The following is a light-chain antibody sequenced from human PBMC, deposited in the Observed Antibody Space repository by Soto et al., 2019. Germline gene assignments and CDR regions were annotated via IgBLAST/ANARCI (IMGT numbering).Light chain of an antibody. J-gene: IGLJ1*01. Sequence: QSALTQPRSVSGSPGQSVTISCTGSSSDVGAYNYVSWYQHNTGKAPKLLIYDVNKRPSGVPDRFSGSKFGNTASLTISGLQADDDTTFYYCPYAGSYDYVCGTGTKVTVL. CDR1: SSDVGAYNY. CDR2: DVN. V-gene: IGLV2-11*01. CDR3: CPYAGSYDYV.